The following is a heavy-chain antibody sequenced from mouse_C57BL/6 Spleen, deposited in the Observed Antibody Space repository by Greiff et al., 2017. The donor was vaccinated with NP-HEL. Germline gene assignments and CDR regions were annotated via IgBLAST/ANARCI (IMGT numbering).Heavy chain of an antibody. CDR3: ASGGY. CDR2: ISNGGGST. CDR1: GFTFSDYY. Sequence: EVNLVESGGGLVQPGGSLKLSCAASGFTFSDYYMYWVRQTPEKRLEWVAYISNGGGSTYYPDTVKGRFTISRDNAKNTLYLQMSRLKSEDTAMYYCASGGYWGQGTTLTVSS. J-gene: IGHJ2*01. V-gene: IGHV5-12*01.